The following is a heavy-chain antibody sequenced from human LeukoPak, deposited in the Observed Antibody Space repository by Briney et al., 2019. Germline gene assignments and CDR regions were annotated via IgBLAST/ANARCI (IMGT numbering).Heavy chain of an antibody. CDR1: GFTFRHYA. J-gene: IGHJ4*02. Sequence: PGGSLRLSCAASGFTFRHYAVHWVRQAPGSGLEWVAVLSFDGAHKYYAESVKGRFTISKDNSNNTLFLQMDSLRLEDTALYYCVRARAGGLDYWGQGTLVTVSS. CDR2: LSFDGAHK. V-gene: IGHV3-30*04. D-gene: IGHD3-16*01. CDR3: VRARAGGLDY.